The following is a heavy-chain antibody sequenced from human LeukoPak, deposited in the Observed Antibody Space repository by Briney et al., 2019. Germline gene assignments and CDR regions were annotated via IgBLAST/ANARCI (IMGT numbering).Heavy chain of an antibody. CDR2: IYYSGST. CDR3: VSGNGCNLRYFDS. V-gene: IGHV4-31*03. CDR1: GGSISRGAHY. Sequence: TLSVTCTVSGGSISRGAHYWSWIRQHPGKGLEWIGYIYYSGSTYYNPSLKCRVTISVDTSKNKFSLSLSSATAADTAGHYYVSGNGCNLRYFDSWGQGTLVTVSS. D-gene: IGHD3-9*01. J-gene: IGHJ4*01.